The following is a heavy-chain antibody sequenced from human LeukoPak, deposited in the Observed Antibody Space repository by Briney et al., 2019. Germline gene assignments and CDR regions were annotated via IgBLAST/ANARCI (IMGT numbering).Heavy chain of an antibody. V-gene: IGHV4-39*02. CDR2: ICYGGTT. CDR1: GGSTNRAEHC. D-gene: IGHD2/OR15-2a*01. CDR3: AHTNHYYFD. Sequence: KPSETLSLTCAVSGGSTNRAEHCWAWVRQPPGRALEWTVSICYGGTTYYNPSLKSQVTISVDTSTNNFSLKLSSVTAADTAVYYCAHTNHYYFDWGQGTLVTVSS. J-gene: IGHJ4*02.